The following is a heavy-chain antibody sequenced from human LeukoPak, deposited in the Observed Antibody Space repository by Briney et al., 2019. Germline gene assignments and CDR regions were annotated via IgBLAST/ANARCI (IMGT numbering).Heavy chain of an antibody. CDR2: IYYSGST. CDR1: GGSISSYY. V-gene: IGHV4-59*08. D-gene: IGHD3-10*01. J-gene: IGHJ6*02. Sequence: PSETLSLTCTVSGGSISSYYWSWIRQPPGKGLEWIGYIYYSGSTNYNPSLKSRVTISVDTSKNQFSLKLSSVTAAGTAVYYCARFGEPLDVYYGMDVWGQGTTVTVPS. CDR3: ARFGEPLDVYYGMDV.